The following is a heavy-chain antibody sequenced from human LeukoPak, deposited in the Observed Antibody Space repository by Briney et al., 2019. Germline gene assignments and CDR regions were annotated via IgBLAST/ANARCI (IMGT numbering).Heavy chain of an antibody. CDR2: IGLSGGTT. D-gene: IGHD6-13*01. V-gene: IGHV3-23*01. CDR1: GFTFSSHA. J-gene: IGHJ4*02. CDR3: ASWNYVDY. Sequence: PGGSLRLSCAASGFTFSSHAMSWVRQAPGKGLEWVSRIGLSGGTTYNEDCVKGRFTISGDNSKNTLYLQMNSLRAEDTAVYYCASWNYVDYWGQGTLVTVSS.